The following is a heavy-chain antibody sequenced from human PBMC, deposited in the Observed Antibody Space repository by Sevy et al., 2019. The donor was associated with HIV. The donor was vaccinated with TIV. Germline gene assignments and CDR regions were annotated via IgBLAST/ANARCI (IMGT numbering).Heavy chain of an antibody. D-gene: IGHD3-22*01. Sequence: GGSLRLSCAASGFTFSSYAMHWVRQAPGKGLEWVAVISYDGSNKYDADSVKGRFTISRDNSKNTLYLQMNSLRAEDTAVYYCAREYDSSGDYYYFDYWGQGTLVTVSS. CDR2: ISYDGSNK. CDR3: AREYDSSGDYYYFDY. J-gene: IGHJ4*02. CDR1: GFTFSSYA. V-gene: IGHV3-30-3*01.